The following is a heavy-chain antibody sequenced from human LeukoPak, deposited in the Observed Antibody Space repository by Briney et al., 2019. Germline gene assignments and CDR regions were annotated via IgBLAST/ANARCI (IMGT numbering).Heavy chain of an antibody. D-gene: IGHD6-19*01. J-gene: IGHJ4*02. Sequence: SETLSLTCTVSGGSISSYYWSWIRQPPGKGLEWIGYIYYSGSTNYNPSLKSRVTISVDTSKNQFSLKLSSVTAADTAVYYCARWNGLDFDYWGQGTLVTVSS. CDR2: IYYSGST. CDR3: ARWNGLDFDY. CDR1: GGSISSYY. V-gene: IGHV4-59*08.